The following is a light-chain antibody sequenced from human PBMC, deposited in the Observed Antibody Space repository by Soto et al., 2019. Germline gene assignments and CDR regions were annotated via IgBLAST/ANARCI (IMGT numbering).Light chain of an antibody. V-gene: IGKV3-11*01. CDR3: QQRRNWPPLT. CDR2: HAS. J-gene: IGKJ4*01. CDR1: ESVDIY. Sequence: ETVLTQSPATLSLSPGETATLSCRASESVDIYLAWYQQKPGQAPRLLIYHASNRATGIPARFSGSGSGTDFTLSISSLEPEDSAVYCCQQRRNWPPLTFGGGTWVEI.